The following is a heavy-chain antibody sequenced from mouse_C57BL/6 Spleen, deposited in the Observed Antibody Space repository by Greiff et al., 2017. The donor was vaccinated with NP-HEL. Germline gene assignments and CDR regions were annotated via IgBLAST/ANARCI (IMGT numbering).Heavy chain of an antibody. CDR3: ARHRQVYYGYDDGFDY. CDR1: GFTFSSYT. Sequence: DVMLVESGGGLVKPGGSLKLSCAASGFTFSSYTMSWVRQTPEKRLEWVATISGGGGNTYYPDSVKGRFTISRDNAKNTLYLQMSSLRSEDTALYYCARHRQVYYGYDDGFDYWGQGTTLTVSS. V-gene: IGHV5-9*01. D-gene: IGHD2-2*01. CDR2: ISGGGGNT. J-gene: IGHJ2*01.